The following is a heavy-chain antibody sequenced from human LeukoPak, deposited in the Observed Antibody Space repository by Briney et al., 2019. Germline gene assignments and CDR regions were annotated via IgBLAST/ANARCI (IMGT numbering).Heavy chain of an antibody. J-gene: IGHJ4*02. Sequence: PSETLSLTCTVSGVSISSHYWSWIRQPAGKGLEWIGRIYSSGSTNYKPSLKSRVTISVGKSKNQFSLKLSSVTAADTAVYYCAREGIRLSFEYWGQGTLVTVAS. CDR2: IYSSGST. CDR1: GVSISSHY. V-gene: IGHV4-4*07. CDR3: AREGIRLSFEY.